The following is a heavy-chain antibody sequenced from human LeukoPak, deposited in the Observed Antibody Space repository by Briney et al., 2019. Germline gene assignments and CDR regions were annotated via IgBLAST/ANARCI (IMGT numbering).Heavy chain of an antibody. CDR1: GGSISSYY. D-gene: IGHD3-22*01. J-gene: IGHJ4*02. V-gene: IGHV4-59*01. Sequence: SETLSLTCTVSGGSISSYYWSWIRQPPGMGLEWIGYIYYSGSTNYNPSLKSRVTISVDTSKNQFSLKLSSVTAADTAVCYCARGRDYYDRPFDYWGQGTLVTVSS. CDR2: IYYSGST. CDR3: ARGRDYYDRPFDY.